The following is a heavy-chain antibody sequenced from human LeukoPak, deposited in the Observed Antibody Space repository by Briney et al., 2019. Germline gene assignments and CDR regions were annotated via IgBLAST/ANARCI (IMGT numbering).Heavy chain of an antibody. CDR1: GYTFTGCY. CDR2: INPNSGGT. D-gene: IGHD6-19*01. Sequence: ASVKVSCKASGYTFTGCYMHWVRQAPGQGLEWMGWINPNSGGTNYAQKFQGRVTMTRDTSISTAYMELSRLRSDDTAVYYCARKIAVAAYLYFQHWGQGTLVTVSP. J-gene: IGHJ1*01. CDR3: ARKIAVAAYLYFQH. V-gene: IGHV1-2*02.